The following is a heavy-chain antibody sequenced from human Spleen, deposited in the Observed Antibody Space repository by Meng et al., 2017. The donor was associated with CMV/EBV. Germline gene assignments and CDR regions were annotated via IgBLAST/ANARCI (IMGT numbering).Heavy chain of an antibody. CDR1: GGSISSYY. V-gene: IGHV4-4*07. D-gene: IGHD3-22*01. J-gene: IGHJ4*02. CDR3: ARGGYYDSSGAPRFDY. CDR2: IYTSGST. Sequence: QVQLQESGPGLVKPSETLSLTCTVSGGSISSYYWSWIRQPAGKGLEWIGRIYTSGSTNYNPSLKSRVTMSVDTSKNQFSLKLSSVTAADTAVYYCARGGYYDSSGAPRFDYWGQGTLVTVSS.